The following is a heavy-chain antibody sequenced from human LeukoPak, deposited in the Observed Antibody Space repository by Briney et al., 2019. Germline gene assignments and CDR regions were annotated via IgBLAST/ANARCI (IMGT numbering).Heavy chain of an antibody. CDR2: FSGSGGST. CDR3: AAGYYGSGIYYYGMDV. D-gene: IGHD3-10*01. CDR1: GFTFGDYG. V-gene: IGHV3-23*01. J-gene: IGHJ6*02. Sequence: PGRSLRLSCTASGFTFGDYGMSWVRQAPGKGLEWVSAFSGSGGSTYNADSVRGRFAISRDNSKNTLYLQMNSLRAEDTAVYYCAAGYYGSGIYYYGMDVWGQGTTVTVSS.